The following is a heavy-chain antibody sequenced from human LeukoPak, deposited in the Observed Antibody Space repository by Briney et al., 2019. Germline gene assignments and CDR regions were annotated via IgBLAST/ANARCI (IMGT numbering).Heavy chain of an antibody. Sequence: KPSETMSLTCSVSGGSISTYYWSWIRQPPGKGLEWIGYIYYTGTTNYNPSLRSRVTISVDTSRNQFSLRLSSVTAADTAVYYCARASVIAAAGTYYYYMDVWGKGTTVTVSS. CDR3: ARASVIAAAGTYYYYMDV. CDR1: GGSISTYY. J-gene: IGHJ6*03. V-gene: IGHV4-59*01. D-gene: IGHD6-13*01. CDR2: IYYTGTT.